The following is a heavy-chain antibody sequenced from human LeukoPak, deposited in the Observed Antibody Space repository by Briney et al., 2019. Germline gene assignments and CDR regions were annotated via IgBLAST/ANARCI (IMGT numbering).Heavy chain of an antibody. J-gene: IGHJ4*02. D-gene: IGHD6-19*01. CDR2: GYYSGKI. Sequence: PSETLSLTCTVSGGSISSSTYYWGSIRQPPGKGLEWIGSGYYSGKIYYNPSLKSRVTISVDTPKNQFSLKLSSLIAANAAMYYCARRRGSVWYWEFDSWGQGTLVTVSS. CDR3: ARRRGSVWYWEFDS. V-gene: IGHV4-39*01. CDR1: GGSISSSTYY.